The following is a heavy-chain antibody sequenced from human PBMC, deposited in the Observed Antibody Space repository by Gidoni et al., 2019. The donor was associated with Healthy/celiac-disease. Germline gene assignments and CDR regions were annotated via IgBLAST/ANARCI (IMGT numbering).Heavy chain of an antibody. CDR3: ARVPIYEVRGVIGFDY. J-gene: IGHJ4*02. D-gene: IGHD3-10*01. Sequence: QVTLRESGPALVHPTQTLTLTCTFSVFSLSTRGMCVSWTRQPPGKALEWLARIDWDDDKYYSTSLKTRLTISKDTYKNQVVLTMTNMDPVDTATYYCARVPIYEVRGVIGFDYWGQGTLVTVSS. CDR2: IDWDDDK. CDR1: VFSLSTRGMC. V-gene: IGHV2-70*15.